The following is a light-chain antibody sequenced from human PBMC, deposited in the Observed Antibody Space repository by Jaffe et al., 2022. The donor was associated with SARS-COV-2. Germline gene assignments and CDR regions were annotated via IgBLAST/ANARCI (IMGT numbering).Light chain of an antibody. J-gene: IGKJ2*01. CDR1: QSISTY. V-gene: IGKV1-39*01. CDR2: AAS. CDR3: QQSYSIPHT. Sequence: DIQMTQSPSSLSASLGDRVTITCRASQSISTYLNWYQQKPGKAPELLIYAASSSQSGLPSRFSGSGSGTDFTLTISSLQPEDCATYYCQQSYSIPHTFGQGTKLEIK.